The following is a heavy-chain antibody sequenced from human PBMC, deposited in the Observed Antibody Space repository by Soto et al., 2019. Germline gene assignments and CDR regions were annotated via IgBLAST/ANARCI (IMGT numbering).Heavy chain of an antibody. D-gene: IGHD6-19*01. Sequence: QVQLVESGGGVVQPGRSLRLSCAASGFTFSSYAMHWVRQAPGKGLEWVAVISYDGSNKYYADSVKGRFTISRDNSKNTLYLQMHSLRAEDTAVYYCARGRYSSGWYLSDYWGQGTLVTVSS. CDR2: ISYDGSNK. CDR3: ARGRYSSGWYLSDY. V-gene: IGHV3-30-3*01. CDR1: GFTFSSYA. J-gene: IGHJ4*02.